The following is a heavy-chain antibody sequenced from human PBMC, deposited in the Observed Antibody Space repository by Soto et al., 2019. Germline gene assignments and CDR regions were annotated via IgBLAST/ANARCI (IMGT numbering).Heavy chain of an antibody. Sequence: QVQLVQSGAEVQNPGASVKVSCKASGYTFTSYGISWVRQAPGQGREWMGWISAYNGNTNYAQKLQGRVTMTTDTSTSTAYMELRSLRSDDTAVYYCARGDSIVYCSGGSCYNDYWGQGTLVTVSS. J-gene: IGHJ4*02. CDR2: ISAYNGNT. V-gene: IGHV1-18*01. D-gene: IGHD2-15*01. CDR3: ARGDSIVYCSGGSCYNDY. CDR1: GYTFTSYG.